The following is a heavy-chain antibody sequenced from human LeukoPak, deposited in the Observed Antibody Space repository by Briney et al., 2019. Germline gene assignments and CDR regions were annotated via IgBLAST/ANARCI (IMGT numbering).Heavy chain of an antibody. CDR2: IHYSGST. J-gene: IGHJ6*02. D-gene: IGHD5-12*01. Sequence: SETLSLTCTVSGGSFSRYYWSWIRQTPGKGLEWIGNIHYSGSTNYNPSLKSRVTISIDTSKNQFSLRLSSVTAVDTAVYYCARVSGATITTYYGMDVWGQGTTVTVS. V-gene: IGHV4-59*01. CDR3: ARVSGATITTYYGMDV. CDR1: GGSFSRYY.